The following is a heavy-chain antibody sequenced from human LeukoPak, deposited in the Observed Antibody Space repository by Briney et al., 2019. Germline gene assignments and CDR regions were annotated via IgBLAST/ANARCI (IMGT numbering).Heavy chain of an antibody. D-gene: IGHD6-25*01. CDR3: ARSRGRGYSDY. V-gene: IGHV4-59*12. Sequence: KPSETLSLTCTVSGGSISSYYWSWIRQPPGKGLEWIGYIYYSGSTNYNPSLQSRVTMSLDTSKNQFSLQLSSVTAADTAVYYCARSRGRGYSDYWGQGTLVTVSS. J-gene: IGHJ4*02. CDR1: GGSISSYY. CDR2: IYYSGST.